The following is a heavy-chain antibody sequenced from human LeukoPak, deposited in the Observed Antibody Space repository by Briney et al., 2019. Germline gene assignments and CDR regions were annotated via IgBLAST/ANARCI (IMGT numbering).Heavy chain of an antibody. D-gene: IGHD3-9*01. J-gene: IGHJ4*02. V-gene: IGHV3-30-3*01. CDR2: ISYDGSNK. CDR3: ASQLRYFDWLLGDY. Sequence: PERSLRLSCAASGFTFSSYAMHWVRQAPGKGLEWVAVISYDGSNKYYADSVKGRFTISRDNSKNTLYLQMNSLRAEDTAVYYCASQLRYFDWLLGDYWGQGTLVTVSS. CDR1: GFTFSSYA.